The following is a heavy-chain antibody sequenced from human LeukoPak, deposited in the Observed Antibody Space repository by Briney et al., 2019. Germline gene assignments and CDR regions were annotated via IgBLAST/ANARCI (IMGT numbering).Heavy chain of an antibody. D-gene: IGHD3-16*01. CDR1: GGSISSGGYS. J-gene: IGHJ4*02. V-gene: IGHV4-30-2*01. CDR3: ATTQWGHFDY. Sequence: SETLSLTCAVSGGSISSGGYSWSWIRQPPGKGLEWIGYIYHSGSTYYNPSLKSRVTISVDRSKNQFSLKLSSVTAADTAVYYCATTQWGHFDYWGQGTLVTVSS. CDR2: IYHSGST.